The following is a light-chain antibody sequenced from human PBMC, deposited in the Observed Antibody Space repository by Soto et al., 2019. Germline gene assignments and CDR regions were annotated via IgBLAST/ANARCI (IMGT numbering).Light chain of an antibody. CDR3: QQYHFFWT. CDR2: HAP. Sequence: DIQMTQSPSTLSASVGDRVTVTCRASRSISTWLAWYQQKPGNAPKLLLHHAPILESGVPSRFSGSGSGTEFTLTISSLQPDDFATYYCQQYHFFWTFGQGTKVDIK. V-gene: IGKV1-5*01. J-gene: IGKJ1*01. CDR1: RSISTW.